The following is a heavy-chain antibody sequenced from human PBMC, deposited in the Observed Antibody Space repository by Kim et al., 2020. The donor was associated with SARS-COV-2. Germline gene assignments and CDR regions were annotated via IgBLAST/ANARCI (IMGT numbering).Heavy chain of an antibody. D-gene: IGHD2-2*01. Sequence: GESLKISCKGSGYSFTSYWIGWVRQMLGKGLEWMGIIYPGDSDTRYSPSFQGQVTIPADKALSTAYLQWSSLKASDTALYYCARVHCSSTSCYGAFDTWGQGTMVTVSS. V-gene: IGHV5-51*01. J-gene: IGHJ3*02. CDR2: IYPGDSDT. CDR1: GYSFTSYW. CDR3: ARVHCSSTSCYGAFDT.